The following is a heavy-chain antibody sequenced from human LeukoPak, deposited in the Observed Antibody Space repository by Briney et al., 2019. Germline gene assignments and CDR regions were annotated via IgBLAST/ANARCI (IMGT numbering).Heavy chain of an antibody. CDR1: GFTFDDYA. CDR2: ISWDGGST. J-gene: IGHJ4*02. CDR3: ARSIGGYYDSSGYLRSFDY. V-gene: IGHV3-43D*03. Sequence: GGSLRLSCAASGFTFDDYAMHWVRQAPGKGLEWVSLISWDGGSTYYADSVKGRFTISRDNSKNSLYLQMNSLRAEDTAVYYCARSIGGYYDSSGYLRSFDYWGQGTLVTVSS. D-gene: IGHD3-22*01.